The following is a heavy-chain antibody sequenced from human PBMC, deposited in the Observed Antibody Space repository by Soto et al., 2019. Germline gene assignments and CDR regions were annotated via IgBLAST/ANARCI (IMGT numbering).Heavy chain of an antibody. CDR3: AADLSEIPAAIGVGWFDP. D-gene: IGHD2-2*01. J-gene: IGHJ5*02. CDR2: IVVGSGNT. CDR1: GFAFTSSA. Sequence: ASVKVSCKASGFAFTSSAVQWVRQARGQRLEWIGWIVVGSGNTNYAQKFQERVTITRDMSTSTAYMELSSLRSEDTAVYYCAADLSEIPAAIGVGWFDPWGQGTLVTVSS. V-gene: IGHV1-58*01.